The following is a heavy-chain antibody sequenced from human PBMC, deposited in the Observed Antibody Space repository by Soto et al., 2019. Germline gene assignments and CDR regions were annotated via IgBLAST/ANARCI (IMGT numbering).Heavy chain of an antibody. D-gene: IGHD3-16*01. CDR3: ARDGVQSGILDY. CDR1: GGPISSYY. V-gene: IGHV4-59*01. J-gene: IGHJ4*02. CDR2: IYYSGSS. Sequence: QVQLQESGPGLVKPSETLSLTCTVSGGPISSYYWSWIRQPPGKGLEWIGYIYYSGSSNYNPSLKSLVTISVDTSKNQFSLELSSVTAADTAVYYCARDGVQSGILDYWGQGTLVTVSS.